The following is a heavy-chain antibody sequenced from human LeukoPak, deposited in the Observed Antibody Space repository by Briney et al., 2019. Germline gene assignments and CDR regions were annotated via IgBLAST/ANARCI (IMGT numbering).Heavy chain of an antibody. CDR1: GGSFSGYY. D-gene: IGHD6-19*01. Sequence: SETLSLTCAVYGGSFSGYYWSWIRQPPGKGLEWIGSIYYSGSTYYNPSLKSRVTLSVDTSKNHFSLKLTSVTAADTAVYYCARLLSSDWYKGTFDIWGQGTMVTVSS. CDR2: IYYSGST. J-gene: IGHJ3*02. CDR3: ARLLSSDWYKGTFDI. V-gene: IGHV4-34*01.